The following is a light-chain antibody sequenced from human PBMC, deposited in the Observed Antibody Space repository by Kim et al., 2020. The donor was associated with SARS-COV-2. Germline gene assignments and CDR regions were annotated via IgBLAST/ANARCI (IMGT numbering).Light chain of an antibody. J-gene: IGLJ1*01. Sequence: GQRVTISCSGSSSNIGSNTVNWYQQLPGMAPKLLIYSNNQRPSGVPDRFSGSKSGTSASLAISALQSEDEADYYCAAWDDSLNGQVFGTGTKVTVL. V-gene: IGLV1-44*01. CDR3: AAWDDSLNGQV. CDR2: SNN. CDR1: SSNIGSNT.